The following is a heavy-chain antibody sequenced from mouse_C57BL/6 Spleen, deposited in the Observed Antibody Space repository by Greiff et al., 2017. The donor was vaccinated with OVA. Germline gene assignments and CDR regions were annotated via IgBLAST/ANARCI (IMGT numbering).Heavy chain of an antibody. CDR1: GYTFTDYY. CDR2: INPNNGGT. J-gene: IGHJ2*01. Sequence: VQLQQSGPELVKPGASVKIPCKASGYTFTDYYMNWVKQSHGKSLEWIGDINPNNGGTSYNQKFKGKATLTVDKSSSTAYMELRSLTSEDSAVYYCARRVTTGYFDYWGQGTTLTVSS. CDR3: ARRVTTGYFDY. D-gene: IGHD1-1*01. V-gene: IGHV1-26*01.